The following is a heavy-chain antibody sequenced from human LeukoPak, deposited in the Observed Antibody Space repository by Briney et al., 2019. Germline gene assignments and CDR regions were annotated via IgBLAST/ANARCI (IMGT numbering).Heavy chain of an antibody. CDR2: ISSSSSYI. J-gene: IGHJ4*02. CDR3: ARESVTGNDFDY. V-gene: IGHV3-21*04. CDR1: GFTFSSYS. D-gene: IGHD6-19*01. Sequence: GGSLRLSCAASGFTFSSYSMNWVRQAPGKGLEWVSSISSSSSYIYYADSVKGRFTISRDNAKNSLYLQMNSLRAEDTAVYYCARESVTGNDFDYWGQGTLVTVSS.